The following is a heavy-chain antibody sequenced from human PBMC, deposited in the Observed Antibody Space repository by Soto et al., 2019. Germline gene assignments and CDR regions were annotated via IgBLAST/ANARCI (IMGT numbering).Heavy chain of an antibody. Sequence: EVQLLESGGGLVQPGGSLRLSCVVSGLTFSRADLSWVRQPPGKGLEWVSASGGSDLSTHYVDSVKGRFTISRDSCKNTLYLQLNSMSAEGTAVAYCVTLSWNYWGQGTLVTVSS. J-gene: IGHJ4*02. V-gene: IGHV3-23*01. D-gene: IGHD1-1*01. CDR1: GLTFSRAD. CDR3: VTLSWNY. CDR2: SGGSDLST.